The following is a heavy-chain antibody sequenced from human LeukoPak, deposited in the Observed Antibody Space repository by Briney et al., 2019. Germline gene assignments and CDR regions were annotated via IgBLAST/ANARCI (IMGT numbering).Heavy chain of an antibody. CDR3: ARDHATYYYDSSGYYDY. J-gene: IGHJ4*02. CDR2: IKQDGSEK. CDR1: GFTFSSSW. V-gene: IGHV3-7*01. Sequence: GGSLRLSCAASGFTFSSSWMSWVRQAPGKGLEWVANIKQDGSEKYYVDSVKGRFTLSRDNAKNSLYLQMNSLRAEDTAVYYCARDHATYYYDSSGYYDYWGQGTLVTVSS. D-gene: IGHD3-22*01.